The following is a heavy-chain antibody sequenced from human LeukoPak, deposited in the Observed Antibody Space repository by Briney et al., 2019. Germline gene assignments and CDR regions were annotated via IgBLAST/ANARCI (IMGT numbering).Heavy chain of an antibody. D-gene: IGHD6-25*01. Sequence: GGSLRLSCAASGFTFSSYEMNWVRQAPGKGLEWVSYISSSGATIYYADSVKGRFTISRDNSKNTLYLQMNSLRAEDTAVYYCVKDYSTIAAAANPLFDYWGQGALVTVSS. CDR3: VKDYSTIAAAANPLFDY. CDR1: GFTFSSYE. J-gene: IGHJ4*02. V-gene: IGHV3-48*03. CDR2: ISSSGATI.